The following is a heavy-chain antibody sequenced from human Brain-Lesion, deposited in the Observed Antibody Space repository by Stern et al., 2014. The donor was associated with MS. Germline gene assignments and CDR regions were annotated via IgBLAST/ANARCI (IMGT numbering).Heavy chain of an antibody. CDR1: GFTFSNYW. CDR3: AREQDQVPYYYYDYGMDV. CDR2: IKQDGSEK. Sequence: VQLGQSGGRLVQPGGSLRLSCAASGFTFSNYWMSWVRQAPATGLEWVANIKQDGSEKYYVDSVKGRFTISKVNVKNSLYLQMNSLRAEDTAVYYCAREQDQVPYYYYDYGMDVWGQGTTVTVSS. V-gene: IGHV3-7*01. J-gene: IGHJ6*02. D-gene: IGHD2-2*01.